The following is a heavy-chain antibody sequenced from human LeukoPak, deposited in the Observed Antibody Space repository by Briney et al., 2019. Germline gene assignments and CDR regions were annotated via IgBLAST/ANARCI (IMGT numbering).Heavy chain of an antibody. V-gene: IGHV1-2*02. CDR2: INPNSGDT. D-gene: IGHD6-19*01. CDR3: ARAFYNSGWYDDY. Sequence: ASVKVSCKASGYTFTGYYMHWVRQAPGQGLEWMGWINPNSGDTNYAQKFQGRVTMTSDTSITTAYMDLSRLTSDDTAVYYCARAFYNSGWYDDYWGQGTLVTVSS. J-gene: IGHJ4*02. CDR1: GYTFTGYY.